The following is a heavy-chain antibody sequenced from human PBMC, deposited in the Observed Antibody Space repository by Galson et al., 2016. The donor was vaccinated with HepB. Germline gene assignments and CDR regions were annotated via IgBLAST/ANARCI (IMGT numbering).Heavy chain of an antibody. D-gene: IGHD2-2*01. Sequence: TLSLTCTVSGGSITNGVYYWSWIRQPPGKGLEWIGYIYSSGTTYYNPSLESRLTISLDMSKSQFSLKLTSVTAADTAVYYCARGPPEGCGIGTCYLGAFELWGQGTLVTVSS. CDR2: IYSSGTT. CDR1: GGSITNGVYY. V-gene: IGHV4-30-4*01. J-gene: IGHJ3*01. CDR3: ARGPPEGCGIGTCYLGAFEL.